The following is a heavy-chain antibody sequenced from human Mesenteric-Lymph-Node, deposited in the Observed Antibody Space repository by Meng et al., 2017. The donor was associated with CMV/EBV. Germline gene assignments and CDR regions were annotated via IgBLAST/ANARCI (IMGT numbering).Heavy chain of an antibody. J-gene: IGHJ3*02. D-gene: IGHD4/OR15-4a*01. CDR3: VRGGMYHGPYYDDAFDI. CDR2: TRNKANSYTT. CDR1: GFTFSDHY. V-gene: IGHV3-72*01. Sequence: GESLKISCAASGFTFSDHYMDWVRQPPGKGLEWVARTRNKANSYTTEYAASVKGRFTISRDDSKNSLYLQMNSLEIEDTAVYYCVRGGMYHGPYYDDAFDIWGQGTKVTVSS.